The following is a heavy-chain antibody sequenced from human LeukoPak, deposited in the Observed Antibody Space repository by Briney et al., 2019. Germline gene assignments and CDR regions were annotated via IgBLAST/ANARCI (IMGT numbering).Heavy chain of an antibody. V-gene: IGHV3-48*03. CDR1: GFTFSRYE. CDR3: ARDYAWDY. D-gene: IGHD3-16*01. J-gene: IGHJ4*02. Sequence: EGSLRLSCAASGFTFSRYEMNWVRQAPGKGLEWVPYISRSGDTIYFADSVKGRFTISRDNAKNSLYLQMSSLRAEDTAVYYCARDYAWDYWGQGTLVTVSS. CDR2: ISRSGDTI.